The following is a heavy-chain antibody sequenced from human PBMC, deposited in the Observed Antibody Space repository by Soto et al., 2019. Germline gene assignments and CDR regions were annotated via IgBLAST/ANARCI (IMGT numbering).Heavy chain of an antibody. V-gene: IGHV3-23*01. Sequence: DVQLLESGGGLVQPGGSLRLSCAASGFSFSSYAMVWVRQAPGKGLEWDSVISARGGSSYFADSVKGRFTISRDNSKNVLSLEMNSLRAEDTAIYFCAKGSIEYSASVDNWGQGTLVLVSS. D-gene: IGHD4-4*01. J-gene: IGHJ4*02. CDR2: ISARGGSS. CDR3: AKGSIEYSASVDN. CDR1: GFSFSSYA.